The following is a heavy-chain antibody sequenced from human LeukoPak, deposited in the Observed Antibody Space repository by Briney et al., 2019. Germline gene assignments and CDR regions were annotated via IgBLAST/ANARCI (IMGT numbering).Heavy chain of an antibody. J-gene: IGHJ3*02. CDR2: INHSGST. CDR3: ARAEQWLVPDAFDI. V-gene: IGHV4-34*01. D-gene: IGHD6-19*01. CDR1: GGSFSGYY. Sequence: SETLSLTCAVYGGSFSGYYWSWIRQPPGKGLEWIGEINHSGSTNYNPSLKSGVTISVDMSKNQFSLKLSSVTAADTGVYYCARAEQWLVPDAFDIWGQGTMVTVSS.